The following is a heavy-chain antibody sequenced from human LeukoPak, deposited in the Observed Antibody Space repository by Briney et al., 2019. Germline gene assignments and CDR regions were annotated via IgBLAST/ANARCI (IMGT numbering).Heavy chain of an antibody. Sequence: PGGSLRLSCAASGFTFSSYAMSWVRQAPGKGLEWVSGISGSGDSTYYADSVKGRFTISRDNSKNTLYLQMNSLRAEDTAVYYCAKQGGSYHYFDYWGQGTLVTVSS. D-gene: IGHD1-26*01. J-gene: IGHJ4*02. CDR3: AKQGGSYHYFDY. CDR1: GFTFSSYA. V-gene: IGHV3-23*01. CDR2: ISGSGDST.